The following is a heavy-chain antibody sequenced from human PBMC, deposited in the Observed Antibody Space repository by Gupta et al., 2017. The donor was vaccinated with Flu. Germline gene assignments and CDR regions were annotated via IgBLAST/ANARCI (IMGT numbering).Heavy chain of an antibody. J-gene: IGHJ3*02. CDR3: ARSRGXGWELGWFEAFDI. V-gene: IGHV2-26*02. CDR1: G. Sequence: GVTWIRQPPGKALEWLAQISSNDEASYSTSLRNRLTVSKHSSNSQVVLTLTNVDPVDTAKXYXARSRGXGWELGWFEAFDIWGQGTLVTVSS. CDR2: ISSNDEA. D-gene: IGHD3-10*01.